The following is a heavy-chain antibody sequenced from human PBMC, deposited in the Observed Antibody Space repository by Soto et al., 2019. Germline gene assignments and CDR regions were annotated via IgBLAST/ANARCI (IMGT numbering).Heavy chain of an antibody. CDR3: ARDVERQSFDH. CDR1: GFTFSSYS. CDR2: INNDGGRT. J-gene: IGHJ4*02. D-gene: IGHD2-15*01. Sequence: EVQLVESGGGLVQPGGSLRLSCAASGFTFSSYSMHWVRQAPGKGLVWVSRINNDGGRTRYADSVKDRFTISRDNAKNTGYLQMNSLRVEDTAVYYCARDVERQSFDHWGQGSLVTVSS. V-gene: IGHV3-74*01.